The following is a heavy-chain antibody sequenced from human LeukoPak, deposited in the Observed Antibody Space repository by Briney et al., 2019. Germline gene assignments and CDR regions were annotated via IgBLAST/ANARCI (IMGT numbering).Heavy chain of an antibody. CDR1: GYSFPNYW. V-gene: IGHV5-51*01. D-gene: IGHD3-10*01. Sequence: GESLKISCKGSGYSFPNYWIAWVRQMPGKGLEWMGIIFPDDSDTRYSPSFQGQVTISVDKSISTAYLQWSSLRASDTAMYYCARQLVARETNESGKCYKVGLDPWGQGTQVTVSS. CDR2: IFPDDSDT. J-gene: IGHJ5*02. CDR3: ARQLVARETNESGKCYKVGLDP.